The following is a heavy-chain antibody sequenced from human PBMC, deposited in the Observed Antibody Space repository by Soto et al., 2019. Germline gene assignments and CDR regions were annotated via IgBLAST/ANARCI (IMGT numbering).Heavy chain of an antibody. Sequence: ASVKVSCKASGYSFTSLDINWVRQTAGQGLEWMGWMEPSTGTTGYAQKFQGRVTMTRDTSINTAYMELTTLTSDDTAFYYCAGGVSAGVDYWGQGTLVTAPQ. D-gene: IGHD1-26*01. CDR1: GYSFTSLD. V-gene: IGHV1-8*01. J-gene: IGHJ4*02. CDR3: AGGVSAGVDY. CDR2: MEPSTGTT.